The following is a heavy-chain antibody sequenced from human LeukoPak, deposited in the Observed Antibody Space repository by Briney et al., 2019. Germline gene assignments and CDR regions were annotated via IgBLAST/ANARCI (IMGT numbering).Heavy chain of an antibody. V-gene: IGHV4-34*01. Sequence: SETLSLTCAVYGGSFSGYYWSWIRQPPGKGLEWIGEINHSGSTNYNPSLKSRVTISVDTSKNQFSLKLSSVTAADTAVYYCARCIAVAVDNWLDPWGQGTLVTVSS. J-gene: IGHJ5*02. D-gene: IGHD6-19*01. CDR2: INHSGST. CDR3: ARCIAVAVDNWLDP. CDR1: GGSFSGYY.